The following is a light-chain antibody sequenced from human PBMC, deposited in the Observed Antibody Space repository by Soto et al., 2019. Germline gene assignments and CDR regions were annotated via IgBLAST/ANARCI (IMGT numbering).Light chain of an antibody. J-gene: IGLJ2*01. CDR2: DTS. CDR3: ASYGGRDDMI. CDR1: TGAVTSGHY. Sequence: QAVVTQEPSLTVSPGGTVTLTCGSSTGAVTSGHYPYWFQQKPGQAPRTLIYDTSNKHSWTPARFSGSLLGGKAALTLSGAQPEDEADYFCASYGGRDDMIFGGGTKLTVL. V-gene: IGLV7-46*01.